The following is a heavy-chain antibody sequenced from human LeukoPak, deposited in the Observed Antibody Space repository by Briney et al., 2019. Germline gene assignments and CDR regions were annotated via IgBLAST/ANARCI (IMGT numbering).Heavy chain of an antibody. CDR3: ARGVEPLAANTLAY. D-gene: IGHD1-14*01. Sequence: PGGSLRLSCAASGFSFNSYVMTWVRQAPGKGLEWVSVLYSDGNTKYADSVQGRFTISRDNSKNTLYLEMNSLSPDDTAVYYCARGVEPLAANTLAYWGQGTLVTVSS. V-gene: IGHV3-53*01. J-gene: IGHJ4*02. CDR1: GFSFNSYV. CDR2: LYSDGNT.